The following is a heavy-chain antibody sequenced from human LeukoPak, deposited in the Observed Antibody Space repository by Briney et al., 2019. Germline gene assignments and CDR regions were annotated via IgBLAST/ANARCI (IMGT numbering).Heavy chain of an antibody. CDR3: AKDLRMAPWNAFDI. CDR1: GFTFSSYA. V-gene: IGHV3-23*01. D-gene: IGHD1-1*01. Sequence: GGSLRLYCAASGFTFSSYAMSWVRQAPGKWLEWVSAISGSGGSTYYADSVKGRFTISRDNSKDSLYLQMNSLRAEDTAVYYCAKDLRMAPWNAFDIWGQGTMVTVSS. J-gene: IGHJ3*02. CDR2: ISGSGGST.